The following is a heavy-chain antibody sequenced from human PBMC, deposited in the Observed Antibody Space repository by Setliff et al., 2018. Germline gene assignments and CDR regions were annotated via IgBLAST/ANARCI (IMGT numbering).Heavy chain of an antibody. CDR3: AKGGTTITIFGVVITDAFDI. D-gene: IGHD3-3*01. J-gene: IGHJ3*02. Sequence: GGSLRLSCAASGFTFSSYTMSWVLQAPGKGLEWVSAISGSGGNTYYADSVKGRFTSSRDNSNNTLYLQMNSLRADDTAVYYCAKGGTTITIFGVVITDAFDIWGQGTMVTVSS. CDR2: ISGSGGNT. V-gene: IGHV3-23*01. CDR1: GFTFSSYT.